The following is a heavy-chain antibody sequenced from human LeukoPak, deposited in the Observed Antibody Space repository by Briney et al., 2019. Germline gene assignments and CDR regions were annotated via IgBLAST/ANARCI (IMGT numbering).Heavy chain of an antibody. J-gene: IGHJ4*02. Sequence: GGSLRLSCAASGFTFSSYALYWVRQAPGKGLEWVAVISYDGSNKYYADSVKGRFTISRDSSKNTLYLQMNSLRVEDTAVYYCARAQQGGVTAGFDYWGQGTLVTVSS. D-gene: IGHD3-16*01. CDR1: GFTFSSYA. CDR3: ARAQQGGVTAGFDY. V-gene: IGHV3-30-3*01. CDR2: ISYDGSNK.